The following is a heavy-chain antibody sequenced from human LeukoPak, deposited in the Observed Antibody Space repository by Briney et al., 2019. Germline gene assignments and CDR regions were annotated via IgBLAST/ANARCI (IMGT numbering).Heavy chain of an antibody. V-gene: IGHV4-34*01. CDR2: INHSGST. CDR1: GGSFSGYY. D-gene: IGHD3-22*01. CDR3: ARGPSYYDSSGYYIKYFDY. J-gene: IGHJ4*02. Sequence: SETLSLTCAVYGGSFSGYYWSWIRQPPGKGLEWIGEINHSGSTNYNPSLKSRVTISVDTSKNQFSLKLSSVTAADTAVYYCARGPSYYDSSGYYIKYFDYWGQGTLVTVSS.